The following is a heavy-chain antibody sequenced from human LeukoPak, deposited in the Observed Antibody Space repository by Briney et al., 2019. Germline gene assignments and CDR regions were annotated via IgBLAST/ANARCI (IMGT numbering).Heavy chain of an antibody. J-gene: IGHJ4*02. CDR2: ISSSSSYI. V-gene: IGHV3-21*01. Sequence: PGGSLRLSCAASGFTFSSYSMNLVRQAPGKGLEWVSSISSSSSYIYYADSVKGRFTISRDNAKNSLYLQMNSLRAEDTAVYYCARGTRGYSYGRNFDYWGQGTLVTVSS. CDR1: GFTFSSYS. CDR3: ARGTRGYSYGRNFDY. D-gene: IGHD5-18*01.